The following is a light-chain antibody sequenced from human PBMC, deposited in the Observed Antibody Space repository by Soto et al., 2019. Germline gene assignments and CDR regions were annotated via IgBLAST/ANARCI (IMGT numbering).Light chain of an antibody. Sequence: QSALTQPASVSGSPGQSITISCTGTSSDVGGYNYVSWYQQHPGKAPKLMIYDVSNRPSGVSNRFSGYKSGNTAPLTISGLQAEDEADYYCSSYTSSSTLLFGGGTKLTVL. CDR1: SSDVGGYNY. J-gene: IGLJ2*01. CDR2: DVS. V-gene: IGLV2-14*01. CDR3: SSYTSSSTLL.